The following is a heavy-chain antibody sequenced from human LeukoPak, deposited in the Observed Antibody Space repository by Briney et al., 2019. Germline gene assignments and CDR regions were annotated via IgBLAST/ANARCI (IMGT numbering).Heavy chain of an antibody. V-gene: IGHV4-39*07. CDR3: ARVPNYYDSSGYPDV. D-gene: IGHD3-22*01. CDR2: IFYSGNT. Sequence: SETLSLTCTVSGDSISSSSYYWGWIRQPPGKGLEWIGNIFYSGNTYYNPSLKSRVTISVDTSKNQFSLKLSSVTAADTAVYYCARVPNYYDSSGYPDVWGQGTTVTVSS. CDR1: GDSISSSSYY. J-gene: IGHJ6*02.